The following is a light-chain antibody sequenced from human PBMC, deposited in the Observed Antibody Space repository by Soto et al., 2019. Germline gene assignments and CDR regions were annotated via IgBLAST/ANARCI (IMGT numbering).Light chain of an antibody. V-gene: IGLV2-14*01. J-gene: IGLJ1*01. CDR3: SSYTSSSTYV. CDR2: EVS. CDR1: SSDVGGYNY. Sequence: QSVLTQPASVSGSPGQSITISCTGTSSDVGGYNYVSWYQQHPGKAPKLMIYEVSNRPSGVSNRFSGSKSGNTASLTISGLRAEDEADYYCSSYTSSSTYVFGTGPKLTVL.